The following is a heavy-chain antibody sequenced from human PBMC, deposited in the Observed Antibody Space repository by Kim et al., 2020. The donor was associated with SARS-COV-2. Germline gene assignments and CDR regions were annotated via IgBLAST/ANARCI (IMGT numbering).Heavy chain of an antibody. CDR2: IYHSGST. V-gene: IGHV4-4*02. CDR3: VRVRYFDWLFPSYYGMDV. D-gene: IGHD3-9*01. Sequence: SETLSLTCAVSGGSISSSNWWSWVRQPPGKGLEWIGEIYHSGSTNYNPSLKSRVTISVDKSKNQFSLKLSSVTAADTAVYYCVRVRYFDWLFPSYYGMDVWGQGTTVTVSS. J-gene: IGHJ6*02. CDR1: GGSISSSNW.